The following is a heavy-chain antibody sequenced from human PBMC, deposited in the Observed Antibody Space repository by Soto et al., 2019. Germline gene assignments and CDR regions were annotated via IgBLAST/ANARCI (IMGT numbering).Heavy chain of an antibody. CDR2: IYYSGGT. CDR3: ASDYGGNRGFDY. V-gene: IGHV4-59*01. J-gene: IGHJ4*02. CDR1: GGSISSYY. Sequence: PSETLSLTCTVSGGSISSYYWSWIRQPPGKGLEWIGYIYYSGGTNYNPSLKSRVTMSVDTSNNQFSLKLSSVTAADTAVYYCASDYGGNRGFDYWGQGTLVTVSS. D-gene: IGHD2-15*01.